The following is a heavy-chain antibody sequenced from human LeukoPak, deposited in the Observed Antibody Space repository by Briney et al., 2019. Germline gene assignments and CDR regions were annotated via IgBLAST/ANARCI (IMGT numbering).Heavy chain of an antibody. J-gene: IGHJ4*02. CDR2: INPNSGGT. CDR3: ARDSGDRPRAVGYFLDY. D-gene: IGHD3-9*01. CDR1: GYTFTGYY. V-gene: IGHV1-2*02. Sequence: ASVKVSCKASGYTFTGYYMHWVRQAPGQGLEWMGWINPNSGGTNYAQKFQGRVTMTRDTSISTAYMELSSLRADDTAMYYCARDSGDRPRAVGYFLDYWGQGTLVTVSS.